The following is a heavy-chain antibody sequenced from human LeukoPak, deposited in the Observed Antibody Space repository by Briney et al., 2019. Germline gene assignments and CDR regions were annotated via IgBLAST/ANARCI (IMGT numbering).Heavy chain of an antibody. CDR1: GFTFSDYY. CDR2: ISSSSSYT. J-gene: IGHJ4*02. D-gene: IGHD2-21*02. CDR3: ARVQVTAMIFDY. V-gene: IGHV3-11*06. Sequence: GGSLRLSCAASGFTFSDYYMSWIRQASGKGLEWVSYISSSSSYTNYADSVKGRFTISRDNAKNSLYLQMNSLRAEDTAVYYCARVQVTAMIFDYWGQGTLVTVSS.